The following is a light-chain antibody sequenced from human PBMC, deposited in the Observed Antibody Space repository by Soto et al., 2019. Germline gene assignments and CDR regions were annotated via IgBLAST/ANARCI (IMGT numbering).Light chain of an antibody. CDR3: QQSYSTPIT. CDR2: GAS. J-gene: IGKJ5*01. V-gene: IGKV1-39*01. Sequence: DIQMTQSPSFVSASVGDRFTITCRASQSIGNYLNWYQQKPGKAPKFLIYGASNLQSGVPSRFSGSGSGTDFTLTISSLQPEDFATYYCQQSYSTPITFGQGTRLEIK. CDR1: QSIGNY.